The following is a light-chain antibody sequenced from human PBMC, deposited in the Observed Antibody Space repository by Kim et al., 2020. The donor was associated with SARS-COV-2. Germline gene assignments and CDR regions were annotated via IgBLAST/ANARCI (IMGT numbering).Light chain of an antibody. V-gene: IGKV1-39*01. CDR3: QHSYTTPLT. CDR2: GAS. CDR1: QSISTY. J-gene: IGKJ4*01. Sequence: DIQMTQSPSSLSASVGDRVTITCRASQSISTYLNWYQQKPGTAPKLLIYGASNLQSGVPSRFSGSGSGTVFTLTISSLQPEDFATYYCQHSYTTPLTFGGGTKLEI.